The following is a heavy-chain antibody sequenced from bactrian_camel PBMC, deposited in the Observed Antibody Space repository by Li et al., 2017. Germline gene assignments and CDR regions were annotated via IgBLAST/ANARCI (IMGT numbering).Heavy chain of an antibody. D-gene: IGHD6*01. CDR1: GYVGNSYC. J-gene: IGHJ6*01. Sequence: QLVESGGGSVQAGGSLRLSCIASGYVGNSYCMAWFRQTSGKGREGVASITTWKSITHYADSVRGRFTISRDNAKNTVFLQMNSLKPEDTAGYYCVRNEGSWYRPVFGYWGQGTQVTVS. V-gene: IGHV3S25*01. CDR2: ITTWKSIT. CDR3: VRNEGSWYRPVFGY.